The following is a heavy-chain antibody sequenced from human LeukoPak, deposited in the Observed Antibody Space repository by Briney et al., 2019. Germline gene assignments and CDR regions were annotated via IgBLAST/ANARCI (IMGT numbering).Heavy chain of an antibody. J-gene: IGHJ4*02. D-gene: IGHD1-26*01. CDR1: GYTFTNYY. Sequence: GASVKLSCKASGYTFTNYYMHWVRQAPGQGLEWMGIINPSGGSTSYAQNFQGRLTLTRDTSASTVSMELSSLRSEDTAVYYCARSGHIRLWDLPTPFDFWGQGTLVTVSS. CDR2: INPSGGST. CDR3: ARSGHIRLWDLPTPFDF. V-gene: IGHV1-46*01.